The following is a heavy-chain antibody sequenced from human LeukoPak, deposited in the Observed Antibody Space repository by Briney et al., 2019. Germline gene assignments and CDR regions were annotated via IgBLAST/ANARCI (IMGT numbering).Heavy chain of an antibody. V-gene: IGHV1-69*05. CDR2: ITPIFGTA. CDR1: GGTFSSYA. Sequence: SVKVSCKASGGTFSSYAISWVRQAPGQGLEWMGRITPIFGTANYAQKFQGRVTITTDESTSTAYMELSSLRSEDTAVYYCAMWLPSDAFDIWGQGTMVTVSS. CDR3: AMWLPSDAFDI. D-gene: IGHD3-22*01. J-gene: IGHJ3*02.